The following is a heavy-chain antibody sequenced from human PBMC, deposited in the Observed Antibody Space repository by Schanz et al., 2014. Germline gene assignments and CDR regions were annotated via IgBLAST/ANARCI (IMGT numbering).Heavy chain of an antibody. CDR1: GFTFSSYG. J-gene: IGHJ4*02. CDR3: ATPFLGYYSDLAY. D-gene: IGHD4-17*01. Sequence: QVHLVESGGGVVQPGRSLRLSCAASGFTFSSYGMHWVRQAPGRGLEWVSGIGGSGDSTHYADSVKGRFIISRDNYKNTLYLQMNSLSSEDTAVYFCATPFLGYYSDLAYWGQGTLLTVSS. CDR2: IGGSGDST. V-gene: IGHV3-NL1*01.